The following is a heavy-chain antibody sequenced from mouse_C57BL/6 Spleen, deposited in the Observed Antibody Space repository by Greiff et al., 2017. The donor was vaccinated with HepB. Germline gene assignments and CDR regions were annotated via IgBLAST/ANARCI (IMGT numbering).Heavy chain of an antibody. CDR2: IDPSDSYT. CDR1: GYTFTSYW. CDR3: ARSERTLYYVDY. V-gene: IGHV1-50*01. Sequence: QVQLQQPGAELVKPGASVKLSCKASGYTFTSYWMQWVKQRPGQGLEWIGEIDPSDSYTNYNQKFKGKATLTVDTSSSTAYMQLSSLTSEDSAVYYCARSERTLYYVDYWGQGTTLTVSS. J-gene: IGHJ2*01.